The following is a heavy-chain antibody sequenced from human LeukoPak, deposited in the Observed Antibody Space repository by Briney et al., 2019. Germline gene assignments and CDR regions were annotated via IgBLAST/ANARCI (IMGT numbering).Heavy chain of an antibody. V-gene: IGHV1-2*02. CDR1: GYTFIGYH. J-gene: IGHJ4*02. Sequence: GASVKVSCKASGYTFIGYHMHWVRQAPGQGLEWMGWIYPKSGSTNYAQKFQGRVTMTRDTSNSTAYKELSSLRSDDTAVYYCATSCSSWPDYWGQGTLVTVSS. D-gene: IGHD6-13*01. CDR2: IYPKSGST. CDR3: ATSCSSWPDY.